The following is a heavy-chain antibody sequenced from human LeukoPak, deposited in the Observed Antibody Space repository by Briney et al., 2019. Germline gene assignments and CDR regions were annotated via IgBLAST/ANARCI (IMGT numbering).Heavy chain of an antibody. Sequence: GGSLRLSCAASGFTVSSYSMNWVRQAPGKGLEWVSSISSSSSYIYYADSVKGRFTISRDNAKNSLYLQMNSLRAEDTAVYYCARGRGYSYGYFGFDYWGQGTLVTVSS. D-gene: IGHD5-18*01. J-gene: IGHJ4*02. V-gene: IGHV3-21*01. CDR1: GFTVSSYS. CDR2: ISSSSSYI. CDR3: ARGRGYSYGYFGFDY.